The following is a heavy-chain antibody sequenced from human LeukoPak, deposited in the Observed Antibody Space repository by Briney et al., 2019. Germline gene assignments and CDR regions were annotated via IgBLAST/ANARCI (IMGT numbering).Heavy chain of an antibody. CDR2: VEFGGAT. J-gene: IGHJ4*02. Sequence: PSETLSLTCTVSEGSISNSDYYWAWIRQPPGKEVEWLGSVEFGGATHYNPSVESRLTVSIDTSRNQFFLRLTSVTAADTATYYRTGLRSGIYPFFDSWGKEILVSVSS. CDR1: EGSISNSDYY. V-gene: IGHV4-39*07. CDR3: TGLRSGIYPFFDS. D-gene: IGHD1-26*01.